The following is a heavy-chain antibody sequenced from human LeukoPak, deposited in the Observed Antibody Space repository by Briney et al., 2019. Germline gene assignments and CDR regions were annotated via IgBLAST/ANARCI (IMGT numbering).Heavy chain of an antibody. CDR1: GGSISSYY. J-gene: IGHJ4*02. Sequence: SETLSLTCTVSGGSISSYYWSWIRQPPGKGLERIGYIYYSGSTNYNPSLKSRVTISVDTSKNQFSLKLSSVTAADTAVYYCASTGGYGYDYWGQGTLVTVSS. CDR3: ASTGGYGYDY. CDR2: IYYSGST. D-gene: IGHD5-18*01. V-gene: IGHV4-59*01.